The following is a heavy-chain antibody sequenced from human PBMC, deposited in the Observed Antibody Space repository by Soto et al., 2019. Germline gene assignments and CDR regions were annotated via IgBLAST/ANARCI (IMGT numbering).Heavy chain of an antibody. D-gene: IGHD3-3*01. Sequence: SETLSLTCAVSGGSISSCGYSWSWIRQPPGKGLEWIGYIYHSGSTYYNPSLKSRVTISVDRSKNQFSLKLSSVTAADTAGYYCARARWIHDFWGGYFTESFDYWARGTRVTVSS. CDR1: GGSISSCGYS. J-gene: IGHJ4*02. CDR3: ARARWIHDFWGGYFTESFDY. V-gene: IGHV4-30-2*01. CDR2: IYHSGST.